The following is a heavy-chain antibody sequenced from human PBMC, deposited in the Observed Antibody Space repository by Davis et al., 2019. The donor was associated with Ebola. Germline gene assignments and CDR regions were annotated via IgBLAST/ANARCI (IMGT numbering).Heavy chain of an antibody. V-gene: IGHV1-18*01. D-gene: IGHD2-2*01. CDR1: GYSFTDDG. CDR3: ARVWVVPAAPNWFDP. J-gene: IGHJ5*02. Sequence: ASVKVSCKASGYSFTDDGISWVRQAPGQGLEWMGWISTYNGNTNYAQKVQGRITMTTDTSTSTAYMELRSLRSDDTARYYCARVWVVPAAPNWFDPWGQGTLVTVSS. CDR2: ISTYNGNT.